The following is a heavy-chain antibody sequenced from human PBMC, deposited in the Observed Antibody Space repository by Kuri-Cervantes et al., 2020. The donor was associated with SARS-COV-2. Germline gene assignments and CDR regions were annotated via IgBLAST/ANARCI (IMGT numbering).Heavy chain of an antibody. Sequence: SETLSLTCAVYGGSFSGYYWSWIRQPPGKGLEWIGEINHSGSTNYNPSLKSRVTISEDTSKNQFSLKLSSVTAADTAVYYCASIGYCSSTSCFVGRGDYWGQGTLVTVSS. CDR3: ASIGYCSSTSCFVGRGDY. CDR1: GGSFSGYY. D-gene: IGHD2-2*01. CDR2: INHSGST. J-gene: IGHJ4*02. V-gene: IGHV4-34*01.